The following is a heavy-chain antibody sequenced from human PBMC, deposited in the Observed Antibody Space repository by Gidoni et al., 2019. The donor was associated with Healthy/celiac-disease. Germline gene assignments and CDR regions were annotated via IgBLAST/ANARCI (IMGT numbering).Heavy chain of an antibody. CDR3: ARGIAARPDYFDY. D-gene: IGHD6-6*01. Sequence: QVQLVQSGAAVKNPGSSVKVSCKASGGTFSSYAISWVRQAPGQGLEWMGGIIPIFGTANYAQKFQGRVTITADESTSTAYMERSSLRSEDTAVYYWARGIAARPDYFDYWGQGTLVTVSS. J-gene: IGHJ4*02. V-gene: IGHV1-69*01. CDR2: IIPIFGTA. CDR1: GGTFSSYA.